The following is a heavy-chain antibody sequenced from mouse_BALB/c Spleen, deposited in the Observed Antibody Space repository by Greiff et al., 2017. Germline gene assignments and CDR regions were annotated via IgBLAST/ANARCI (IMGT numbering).Heavy chain of an antibody. V-gene: IGHV3-6*02. J-gene: IGHJ4*01. CDR2: ISYDGSN. CDR3: ARWGYDAMDY. Sequence: EVKLVESGPGLVKPSQSLSLTCSVTGYSITSGYYWNWIRQFPGNKLEWMGYISYDGSNNYNPSLKNRISITRDTSKNQFFLKLNSVTTEDTATYYCARWGYDAMDYWGQGTSVTVSS. CDR1: GYSITSGYY.